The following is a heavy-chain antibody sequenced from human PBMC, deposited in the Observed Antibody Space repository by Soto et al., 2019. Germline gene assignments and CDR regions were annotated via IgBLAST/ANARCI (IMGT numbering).Heavy chain of an antibody. CDR3: AKLGSVGWFDP. V-gene: IGHV1-69*13. CDR2: STPIFGTA. D-gene: IGHD7-27*01. CDR1: GGTFSSYG. J-gene: IGHJ5*02. Sequence: SVKVSCKPSGGTFSSYGINWLRQAPGQGLEWMGGSTPIFGTANYAKKFQGRVTITADESTSTAYMEPSTLRSEDTAVYFCAKLGSVGWFDPWGQGTRVTVSS.